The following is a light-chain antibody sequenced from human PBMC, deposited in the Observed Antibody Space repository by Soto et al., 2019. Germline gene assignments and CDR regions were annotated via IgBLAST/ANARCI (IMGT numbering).Light chain of an antibody. J-gene: IGLJ1*01. CDR3: SSYAGSNNFV. Sequence: QSVLTQPASVSGSPGRSITISCTGSSSDVGRYKYVSWYQHHPGKAPKLIIFEVSNRPSGVSNRFSGSKSGNTASLTISGLQAEDEADYYCSSYAGSNNFVFGTGTKVTAL. CDR2: EVS. V-gene: IGLV2-14*01. CDR1: SSDVGRYKY.